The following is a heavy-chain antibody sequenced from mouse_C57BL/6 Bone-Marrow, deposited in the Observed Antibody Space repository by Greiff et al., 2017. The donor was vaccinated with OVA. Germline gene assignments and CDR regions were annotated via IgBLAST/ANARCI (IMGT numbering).Heavy chain of an antibody. Sequence: DVQLVESGPELVKPGASVKISCKASGYSFTGYYMHWVKQSHGNILDWIGYIYPYNGVSSYNQKFKGKATLTVDKSSSTAYMELRSLTSEDSAVYYCASYGSSFYYAMDYWGQGTSVTVSS. CDR1: GYSFTGYY. V-gene: IGHV1-31*01. D-gene: IGHD1-1*01. CDR3: ASYGSSFYYAMDY. J-gene: IGHJ4*01. CDR2: IYPYNGVS.